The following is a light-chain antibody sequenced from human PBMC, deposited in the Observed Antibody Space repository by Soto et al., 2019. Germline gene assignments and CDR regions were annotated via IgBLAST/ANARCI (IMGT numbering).Light chain of an antibody. CDR1: QSVSSSY. V-gene: IGKV3-20*01. CDR2: GES. Sequence: EIVLTQSPGTLSFSPGERATLSCRASQSVSSSYLAWYQQKPGQAPRLLIYGESSRATGIPDRFSGSGSGKAFTLTISRLEPEDFAVYYCKQYGSSQWTFGRGTKVDIX. CDR3: KQYGSSQWT. J-gene: IGKJ1*01.